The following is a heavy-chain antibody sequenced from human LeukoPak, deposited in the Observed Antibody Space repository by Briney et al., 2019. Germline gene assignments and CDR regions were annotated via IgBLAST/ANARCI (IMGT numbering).Heavy chain of an antibody. Sequence: PGGSLRLSCAASGFTFSDYYMSWIRQPPGKGLEWVSYISSSGTTIYYADSVRGRFTVSRDNAKNSLYLRMDSLSAEDTAAYYCASLRGVNRWGQGTLVTVSS. J-gene: IGHJ4*02. CDR3: ASLRGVNR. V-gene: IGHV3-11*01. CDR1: GFTFSDYY. CDR2: ISSSGTTI. D-gene: IGHD3-10*01.